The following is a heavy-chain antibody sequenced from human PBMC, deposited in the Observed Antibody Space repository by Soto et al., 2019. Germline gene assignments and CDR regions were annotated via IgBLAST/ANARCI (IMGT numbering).Heavy chain of an antibody. CDR3: ARGRSNDFGSSPPPKFDP. V-gene: IGHV3-13*01. CDR1: GFTFGTYD. J-gene: IGHJ5*02. Sequence: HPGEFLRLACVASGFTFGTYDMHWVRQVTGKGLEWVSAIGTVFDTYYTDSVKGRFKISRENAKNSLYLQMNSLRAGDTAVYYCARGRSNDFGSSPPPKFDPWGQGT. CDR2: IGTVFDT. D-gene: IGHD3-10*01.